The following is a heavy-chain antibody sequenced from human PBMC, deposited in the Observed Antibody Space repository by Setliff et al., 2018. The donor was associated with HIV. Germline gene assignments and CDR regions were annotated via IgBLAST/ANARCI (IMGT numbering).Heavy chain of an antibody. CDR3: TTEDPWLRFGH. CDR2: ITGSGDST. V-gene: IGHV3-23*01. Sequence: GGSLRLSCAASGFTFSSYAMTWVRQAPGKGLEWVSSITGSGDSTYYANSVKGRFTISRDDSKTTLYLQMNSLKTEDTAVYYCTTEDPWLRFGHWGQGTLVTVSS. J-gene: IGHJ5*02. CDR1: GFTFSSYA. D-gene: IGHD5-12*01.